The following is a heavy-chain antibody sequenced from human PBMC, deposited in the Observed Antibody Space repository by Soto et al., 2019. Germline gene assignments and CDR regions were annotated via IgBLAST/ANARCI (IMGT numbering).Heavy chain of an antibody. J-gene: IGHJ1*01. CDR3: ARGDHCNSFLFQH. V-gene: IGHV3-48*01. D-gene: IGHD6-13*01. CDR1: GFAFSAYS. CDR2: ISSSSGSI. Sequence: EVQLVESGGGLVQPGGSLRLSCAASGFAFSAYSMNWVRQAPGRGLEWVSYISSSSGSIYYADSVKGRFTISRDNAKSSLYLQVNSLRAEDTAVYFCARGDHCNSFLFQHWGQGTLVVVSS.